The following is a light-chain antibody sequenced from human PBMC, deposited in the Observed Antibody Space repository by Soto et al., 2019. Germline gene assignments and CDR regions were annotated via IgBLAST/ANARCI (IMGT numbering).Light chain of an antibody. CDR3: QQNNRWPHIT. CDR2: GAS. Sequence: TPPPGPLHLSPGQRATLSCSASQSVSSRYLAWHQQKPGQAPRLLIYGASSRATGTPDRFSGSGSGTDFTLTINRLVHADFAVYYCQQNNRWPHITFGQGTRVEIK. V-gene: IGKV3-20*01. J-gene: IGKJ5*01. CDR1: QSVSSRY.